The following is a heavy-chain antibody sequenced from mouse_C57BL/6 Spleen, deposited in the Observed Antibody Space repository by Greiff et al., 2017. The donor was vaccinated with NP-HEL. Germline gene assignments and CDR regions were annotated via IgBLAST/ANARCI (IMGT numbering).Heavy chain of an antibody. CDR3: ARGRGYSNYDGYFDY. V-gene: IGHV1-63*01. J-gene: IGHJ2*01. CDR2: IYPGGGYT. D-gene: IGHD2-5*01. Sequence: VQLQESGAELVRPGTSVKMSCKASGYTFTNYWIGWAKQRPGHGLEWIGDIYPGGGYTNYNEKFKGKATLTADKSSSTAYMQFSSLTSEDSAIYYCARGRGYSNYDGYFDYWGQGTTLTVSS. CDR1: GYTFTNYW.